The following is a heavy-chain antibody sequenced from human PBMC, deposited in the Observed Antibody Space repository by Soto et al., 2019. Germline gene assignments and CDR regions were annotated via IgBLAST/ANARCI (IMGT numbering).Heavy chain of an antibody. CDR3: ARDGYSSSWYGYYYYYYGMDV. CDR1: GGSISSYY. Sequence: ETLSLTCTVSGGSISSYYWSWIRQPAGKGLEWIGRIYTSGSTNYNPSLKSRVTMSVDTSKNQFSLKLSSVTAADTAVYYCARDGYSSSWYGYYYYYYGMDVWGQGTTVTVSS. CDR2: IYTSGST. V-gene: IGHV4-4*07. J-gene: IGHJ6*02. D-gene: IGHD6-13*01.